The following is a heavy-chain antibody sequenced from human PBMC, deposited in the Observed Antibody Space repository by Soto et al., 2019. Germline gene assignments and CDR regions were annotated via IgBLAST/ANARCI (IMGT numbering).Heavy chain of an antibody. CDR1: GYSFTSYW. J-gene: IGHJ6*02. CDR3: ATSGAYQMDV. V-gene: IGHV5-10-1*01. Sequence: PGESLKISCKGSGYSFTSYWISWVRQMPGKGLEWMGRIDPSDSYTNYSPSFQGHVTISADKSISTAYLQWSSLKASDTAMYYCATSGAYQMDVWGQGTTVTVSS. CDR2: IDPSDSYT.